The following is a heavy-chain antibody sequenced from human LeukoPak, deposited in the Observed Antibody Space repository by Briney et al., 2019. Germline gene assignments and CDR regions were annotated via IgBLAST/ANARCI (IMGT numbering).Heavy chain of an antibody. J-gene: IGHJ4*02. Sequence: PSETLPLTCNVSGGSISSGDYYWSWIRQPPGKGLEWIGYIFSSGGTYYNPSLKSRVTISLDTSKNQFSLKLTSVTAADTAVYYCARGYSGSCYQFDYWGQGTLVTVSS. CDR1: GGSISSGDYY. D-gene: IGHD1-26*01. CDR3: ARGYSGSCYQFDY. CDR2: IFSSGGT. V-gene: IGHV4-30-4*08.